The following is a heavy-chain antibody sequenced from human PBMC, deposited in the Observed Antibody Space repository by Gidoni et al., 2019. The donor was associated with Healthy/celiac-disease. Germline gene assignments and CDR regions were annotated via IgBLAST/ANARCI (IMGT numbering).Heavy chain of an antibody. J-gene: IGHJ3*02. CDR1: GGSISSSSYY. CDR3: GGGPLGAHGAFDI. D-gene: IGHD1-26*01. Sequence: QLQLQESGPGLVKPSETLSLTCTVSGGSISSSSYYWGWIRQPPGKGREWIGSIYYSGSTYYNPSLKSRVTISVDTSKNQFSLKLSSVTAADTAVYYCGGGPLGAHGAFDIWGQGTMVTVSS. V-gene: IGHV4-39*01. CDR2: IYYSGST.